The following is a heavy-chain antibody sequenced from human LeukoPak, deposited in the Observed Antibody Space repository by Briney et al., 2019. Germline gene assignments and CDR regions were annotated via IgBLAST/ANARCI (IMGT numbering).Heavy chain of an antibody. CDR3: GRVMSVTGIPYFQY. D-gene: IGHD2-21*02. V-gene: IGHV3-49*04. CDR1: GFIFGDYA. CDR2: IRSTAYGATT. Sequence: LAGGSLRLSCTASGFIFGDYAMSWVRQAPEKGLEWVAFIRSTAYGATTEYAASVKDRFTISRDDSESIAYLQMNSLKTEDTAMYYCGRVMSVTGIPYFQYWGQGTLVTVSS. J-gene: IGHJ1*01.